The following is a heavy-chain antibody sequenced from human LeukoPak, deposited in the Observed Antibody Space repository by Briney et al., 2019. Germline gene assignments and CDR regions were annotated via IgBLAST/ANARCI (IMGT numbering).Heavy chain of an antibody. Sequence: GGSLRLSCAASGFTFSSYAMSWVRQAPGKGLEWGSAISGSGGSTYYADSVKGRFTISRDNSKNTLYLQMNSLRAEDTAVYYCAKVGDYYDSSGYFDYWGQGTLVTVSS. CDR1: GFTFSSYA. J-gene: IGHJ4*02. CDR2: ISGSGGST. CDR3: AKVGDYYDSSGYFDY. V-gene: IGHV3-23*01. D-gene: IGHD3-22*01.